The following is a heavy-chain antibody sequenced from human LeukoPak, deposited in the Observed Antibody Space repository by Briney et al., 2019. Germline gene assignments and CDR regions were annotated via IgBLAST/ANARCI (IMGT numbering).Heavy chain of an antibody. Sequence: GGSLRLSCAASGFTFDDYGMSWVRQAPGKGLEWVSGINWNGGSTGYADSVKGRFTISRDNAKNSLYLQMNSLRAEDTALYYCARRYSSSDYYYYVDVWGKGTTVTVSS. D-gene: IGHD6-13*01. J-gene: IGHJ6*03. V-gene: IGHV3-20*04. CDR1: GFTFDDYG. CDR2: INWNGGST. CDR3: ARRYSSSDYYYYVDV.